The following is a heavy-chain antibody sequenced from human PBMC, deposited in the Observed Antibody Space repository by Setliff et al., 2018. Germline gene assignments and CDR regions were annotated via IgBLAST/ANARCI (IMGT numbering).Heavy chain of an antibody. V-gene: IGHV3-23*01. Sequence: PGGSLRLSCAASGFTFSSYAMSWVRQAPGKGLEWVSAISGSGGSTYSADSVMGRFTISRDNSKNTLYLQMNSLRAEDTAVYYCAREGDTVNWFDPWGQGTLVTVSS. J-gene: IGHJ5*02. D-gene: IGHD4-4*01. CDR3: AREGDTVNWFDP. CDR1: GFTFSSYA. CDR2: ISGSGGST.